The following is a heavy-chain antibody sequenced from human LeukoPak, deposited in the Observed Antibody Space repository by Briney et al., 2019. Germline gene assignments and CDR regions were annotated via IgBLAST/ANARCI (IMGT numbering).Heavy chain of an antibody. CDR2: IRYDGSNK. J-gene: IGHJ4*02. CDR3: AKATRATETDSQDY. Sequence: GGSLRLSCAASGFTFSSYGMHWVRQAPGKGLEWVTFIRYDGSNKYYADSVKGRFTISRDNSKNTLYLQMNSLRAEDTAVYYCAKATRATETDSQDYWGQEILVTVSS. V-gene: IGHV3-30*02. CDR1: GFTFSSYG. D-gene: IGHD1-14*01.